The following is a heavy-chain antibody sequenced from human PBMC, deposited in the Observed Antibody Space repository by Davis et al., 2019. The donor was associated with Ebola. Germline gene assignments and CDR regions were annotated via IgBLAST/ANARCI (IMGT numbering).Heavy chain of an antibody. CDR1: GFTFSSYG. D-gene: IGHD6-13*01. J-gene: IGHJ6*02. Sequence: GGSLRLSCAASGFTFSSYGMHWVRQAPGKGLEWVAVISYDGSNKYYADSVKGRFTISRDNSKNTLYLQMNSLRAEDTAVYYCARDRDSSSWYWGRYYYYYGMDVWGQGTTVTVSS. CDR3: ARDRDSSSWYWGRYYYYYGMDV. V-gene: IGHV3-30*03. CDR2: ISYDGSNK.